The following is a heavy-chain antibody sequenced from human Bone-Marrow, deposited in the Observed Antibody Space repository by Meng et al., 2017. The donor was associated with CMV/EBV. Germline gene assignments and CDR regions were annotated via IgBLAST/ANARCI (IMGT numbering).Heavy chain of an antibody. J-gene: IGHJ4*02. Sequence: GGPLRLSCAASGFTFSSYGMHWVRQAPGKGLEWVAFIRYDGSNKNYADSVKGRFTISRDNSKNTLYLQMNSLRAEDTAVYYCAKELTLYSSSSLADYWGQGTLVTVSS. CDR3: AKELTLYSSSSLADY. CDR2: IRYDGSNK. V-gene: IGHV3-30*02. D-gene: IGHD6-6*01. CDR1: GFTFSSYG.